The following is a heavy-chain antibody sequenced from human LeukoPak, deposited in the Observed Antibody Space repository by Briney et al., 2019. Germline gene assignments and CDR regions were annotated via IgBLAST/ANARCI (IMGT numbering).Heavy chain of an antibody. D-gene: IGHD2/OR15-2a*01. CDR3: AKDSAKKYDDY. CDR2: INSDGSST. V-gene: IGHV3-74*01. J-gene: IGHJ4*02. CDR1: GFTFSSYW. Sequence: GVSLRLSCAASGFTFSSYWMHWVRQAPGRGLVWVSRINSDGSSTSYADSVKGRFTISRDNSKNTLFLQMNSLRAEDTAVYYCAKDSAKKYDDYWGQGTLVTVSS.